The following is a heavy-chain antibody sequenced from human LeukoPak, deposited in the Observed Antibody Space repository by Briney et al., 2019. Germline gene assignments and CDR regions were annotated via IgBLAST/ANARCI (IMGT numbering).Heavy chain of an antibody. CDR3: ARDSGIWFGTRDAFDI. J-gene: IGHJ3*02. V-gene: IGHV3-20*01. CDR2: INWNGVKT. CDR1: GFTSEDFG. Sequence: GGSLRLSCAASGFTSEDFGMTWVRQVPGKGLEWVSGINWNGVKTHYADSVKGRFTISRDNAKNTLYLEMNSLRVDDTALYHCARDSGIWFGTRDAFDIWGQGTMVTVST. D-gene: IGHD3-10*01.